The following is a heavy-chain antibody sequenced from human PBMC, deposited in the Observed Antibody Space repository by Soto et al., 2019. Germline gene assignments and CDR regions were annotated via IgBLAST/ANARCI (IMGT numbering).Heavy chain of an antibody. D-gene: IGHD6-19*01. CDR2: ISYDGVNK. V-gene: IGHV3-30*18. J-gene: IGHJ5*02. Sequence: GGPLRLSCAASRFNFSAYGMHWVRQAPGKGLEWVAGISYDGVNKFYSASMKGRLTVSRDNAKNTFYLQMNSLRPADTALYYCAKARYASGWSGLDTWGQGALVTASS. CDR3: AKARYASGWSGLDT. CDR1: RFNFSAYG.